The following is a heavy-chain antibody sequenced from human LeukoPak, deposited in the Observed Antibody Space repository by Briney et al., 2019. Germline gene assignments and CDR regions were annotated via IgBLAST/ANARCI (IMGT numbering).Heavy chain of an antibody. CDR1: GFTFSGHA. Sequence: PGGSLRLSCAASGFTFSGHAMHWLRQVPGKGLQWVLGISHDGDNKYYPDSVKGRFIVSRDNSKNTLSLEMNSLRAEDTGLYYCVRVGSGPLRNYYDYWGQGTPVTVSS. CDR2: ISHDGDNK. J-gene: IGHJ4*02. V-gene: IGHV3-30-3*01. CDR3: VRVGSGPLRNYYDY. D-gene: IGHD3-3*01.